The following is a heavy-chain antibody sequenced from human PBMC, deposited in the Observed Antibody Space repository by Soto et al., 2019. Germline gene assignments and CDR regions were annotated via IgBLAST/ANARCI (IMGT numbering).Heavy chain of an antibody. V-gene: IGHV3-48*01. J-gene: IGHJ3*01. D-gene: IGHD6-19*01. CDR2: ISSGSSTI. CDR1: GFTFSSYS. CDR3: AKPYRSGRGAFDV. Sequence: EVQLVESGGGLVQPGGSLRLSCAASGFTFSSYSMNWVRQAPGKGLEWVSYISSGSSTIYYADSVKGRFTISRDNAQKSLYLQINSLRAEDTAVYYCAKPYRSGRGAFDVWGQGTMVTVSS.